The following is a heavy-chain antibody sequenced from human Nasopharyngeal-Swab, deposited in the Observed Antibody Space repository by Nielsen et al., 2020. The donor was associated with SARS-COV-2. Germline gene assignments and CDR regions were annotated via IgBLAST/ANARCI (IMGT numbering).Heavy chain of an antibody. J-gene: IGHJ4*02. CDR2: IYYSGST. D-gene: IGHD3-9*01. Sequence: ESLKISCTVSGCSISSYYWSWIRQPPGKGLEWIGYIYYSGSTNYNPSLKSRVTISVDTSKNQFSLKLSSVTAADTAVYYCARNHYDILTGYYPYYFDYWGQGTLVTVSS. V-gene: IGHV4-59*01. CDR1: GCSISSYY. CDR3: ARNHYDILTGYYPYYFDY.